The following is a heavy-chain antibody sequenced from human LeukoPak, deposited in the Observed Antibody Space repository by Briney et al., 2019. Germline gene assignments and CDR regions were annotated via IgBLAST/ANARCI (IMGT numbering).Heavy chain of an antibody. CDR2: ISSSSNYI. J-gene: IGHJ4*02. CDR3: AISSGGSCYQ. Sequence: GGSLRLSCAASGFSFSSYSMNWVRQAPGKGLEWVSSISSSSNYIYYAGSVKGRFTISRGNAKNSLYLQMSSLRAEDTAVYYCAISSGGSCYQWGQGTLVTVSS. D-gene: IGHD2-15*01. V-gene: IGHV3-21*01. CDR1: GFSFSSYS.